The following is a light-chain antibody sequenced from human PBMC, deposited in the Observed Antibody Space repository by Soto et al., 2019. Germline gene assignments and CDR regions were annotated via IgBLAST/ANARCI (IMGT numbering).Light chain of an antibody. CDR3: QQYNSWPLIS. V-gene: IGKV3-15*01. J-gene: IGKJ5*01. CDR1: QSISGN. CDR2: AAS. Sequence: ELMMTQSPATLSVSPGERATLSCRASQSISGNIAWYQQKPGQAPRLLIYAASIRASGIPARFSGTGFGREFTLSISSLQSEESAVYYCQQYNSWPLISFGQGTRLEIK.